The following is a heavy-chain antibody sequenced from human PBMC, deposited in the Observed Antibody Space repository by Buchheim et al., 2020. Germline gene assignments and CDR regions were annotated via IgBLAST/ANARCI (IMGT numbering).Heavy chain of an antibody. CDR1: GFTFSSFW. CDR2: INSDGTST. J-gene: IGHJ4*02. Sequence: EVQLVDSGGGLVQPGGSLRLSCAASGFTFSSFWMHWVRQAPGKGLAWVSRINSDGTSTTYADSVKGRFTVSRDNARNTLYVQMNTLRAEDTAVYFCSRGSAYNPLYFDYWGQGTL. V-gene: IGHV3-74*01. CDR3: SRGSAYNPLYFDY. D-gene: IGHD5-24*01.